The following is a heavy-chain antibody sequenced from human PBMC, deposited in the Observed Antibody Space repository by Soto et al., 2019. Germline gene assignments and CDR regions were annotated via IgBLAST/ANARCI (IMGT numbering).Heavy chain of an antibody. D-gene: IGHD2-21*02. CDR3: ARVCGGDCHYGMDV. J-gene: IGHJ6*02. V-gene: IGHV4-31*02. Sequence: WTWIRQHPGKGLEWIGYIYYSGSTYYNPSLKSRVTISVDTSKNQFSLKLSSVTAADTAVYYCARVCGGDCHYGMDVRGQGTTVTVSS. CDR2: IYYSGST.